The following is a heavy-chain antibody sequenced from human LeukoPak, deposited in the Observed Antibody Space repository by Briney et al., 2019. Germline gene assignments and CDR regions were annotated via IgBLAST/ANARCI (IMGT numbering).Heavy chain of an antibody. J-gene: IGHJ4*02. CDR1: GFTFSSYG. V-gene: IGHV3-30*18. D-gene: IGHD3-22*01. CDR2: ISYDGSNK. CDR3: AKHHIRYYYDSSGYYPPYFDY. Sequence: PGRSLRLSCAASGFTFSSYGMHWVRQAPGKGLEWVAVISYDGSNKYCADSVKGRFTISRDNSKNTLYLQMDSLRAEDTAVYYCAKHHIRYYYDSSGYYPPYFDYWGQGTLVTVSS.